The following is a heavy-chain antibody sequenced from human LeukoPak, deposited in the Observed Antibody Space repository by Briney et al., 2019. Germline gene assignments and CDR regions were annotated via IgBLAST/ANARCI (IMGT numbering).Heavy chain of an antibody. CDR2: ISSSTPK. CDR3: ARGQGIAADNFYYYMDV. J-gene: IGHJ6*03. V-gene: IGHV3-48*04. Sequence: PGGSLRLSCAGSGFMFSSYSMNWVRQAPGTGLEWISYISSSTPKYYADSVKGRFAISRDNANNSLYLEMNSLRAEDTAVYYCARGQGIAADNFYYYMDVWGKGTTVTVSS. D-gene: IGHD6-25*01. CDR1: GFMFSSYS.